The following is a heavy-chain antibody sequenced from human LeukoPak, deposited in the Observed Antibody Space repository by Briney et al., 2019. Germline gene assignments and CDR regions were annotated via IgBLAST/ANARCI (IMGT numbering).Heavy chain of an antibody. Sequence: GGSLRLSCAASGFTFSSYSMNWVRQAPGKGLEWVSYISSASGSIYYADSVKGRFTISRDNSKNTLYLQMNSLRAEDTAVYYCAKDRGVGATIYFDYWGQGTLVTVSS. CDR2: ISSASGSI. V-gene: IGHV3-48*01. J-gene: IGHJ4*02. CDR3: AKDRGVGATIYFDY. D-gene: IGHD1-26*01. CDR1: GFTFSSYS.